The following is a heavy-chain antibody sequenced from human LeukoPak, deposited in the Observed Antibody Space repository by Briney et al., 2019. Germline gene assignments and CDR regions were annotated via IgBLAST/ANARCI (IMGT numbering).Heavy chain of an antibody. J-gene: IGHJ6*02. CDR1: GFTFSTYW. CDR2: IYRAGRT. Sequence: GGSLRLSCEASGFTFSTYWMHWVRQAPGKGLEWVSVIYRAGRTYFSDSVKGRFTISRDNSKNTLYLQMNSLRADDTAVYYCARDIVTMVRGVTTPYFYYGMDVWGQGTTVTVSS. D-gene: IGHD3-10*01. V-gene: IGHV3-66*01. CDR3: ARDIVTMVRGVTTPYFYYGMDV.